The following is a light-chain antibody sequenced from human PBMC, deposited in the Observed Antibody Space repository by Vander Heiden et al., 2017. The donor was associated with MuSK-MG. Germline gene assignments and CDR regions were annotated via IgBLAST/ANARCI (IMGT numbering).Light chain of an antibody. V-gene: IGLV1-44*01. CDR1: SSNIGSNT. CDR2: SNN. J-gene: IGLJ3*02. Sequence: QSALTQPPSASGTAGQSVTISCSGSSSNIGSNTVNWYQQLPGTAPKLLIYSNNQRPSGVPDRFSGSKSCTSASLAISGRQSEDEADYYCAAWDDSLNGRWVFGGGTKLSVL. CDR3: AAWDDSLNGRWV.